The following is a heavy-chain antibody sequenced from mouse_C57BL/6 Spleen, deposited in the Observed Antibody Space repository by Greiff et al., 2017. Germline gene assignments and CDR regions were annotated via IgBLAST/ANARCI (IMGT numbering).Heavy chain of an antibody. D-gene: IGHD1-1*02. V-gene: IGHV1-15*01. CDR2: IDPETGGT. Sequence: QVQLQQSGAELVRPGASVTLSCKASGYTFTDYEMHWVKQTPVHGLEWIGAIDPETGGTAYNQKFKGKAILTADKSSSTAYMGLRSLTSEDSAVYYCTRGGPHWYFDVWGTGTTVTVSS. CDR1: GYTFTDYE. J-gene: IGHJ1*03. CDR3: TRGGPHWYFDV.